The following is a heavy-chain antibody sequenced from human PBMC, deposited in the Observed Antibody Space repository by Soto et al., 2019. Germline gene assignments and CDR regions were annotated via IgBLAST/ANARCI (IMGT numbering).Heavy chain of an antibody. V-gene: IGHV4-4*02. CDR1: GGSINSRYW. D-gene: IGHD3-10*01. Sequence: SETLSLTCAVSGGSINSRYWWSWVRQSPGKGLELIGEIYHSGSTNYNPSLKSRVTISVDKSKNQFSLNLSSVTAADTAVYYCARDQNGSGNYYTRYFDYWGQGTLVTVSS. CDR3: ARDQNGSGNYYTRYFDY. CDR2: IYHSGST. J-gene: IGHJ4*02.